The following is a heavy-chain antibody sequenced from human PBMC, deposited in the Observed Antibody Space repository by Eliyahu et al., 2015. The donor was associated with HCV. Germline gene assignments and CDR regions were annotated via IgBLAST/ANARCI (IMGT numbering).Heavy chain of an antibody. V-gene: IGHV4-39*01. CDR2: IYYSGST. D-gene: IGHD6-19*01. CDR1: GGSISSSSYY. Sequence: QLQLQESGPGLVKPSETLSLTCTVSGGSISSSSYYWGWIRQPPGKGLEWIGSIYYSGSTYYNPSLKSRATISVDTSKNQFSLKLSSVTAADTAVYYCARQKTQSQLIAVAGTGPFDYWGQGTLVTVSS. J-gene: IGHJ4*02. CDR3: ARQKTQSQLIAVAGTGPFDY.